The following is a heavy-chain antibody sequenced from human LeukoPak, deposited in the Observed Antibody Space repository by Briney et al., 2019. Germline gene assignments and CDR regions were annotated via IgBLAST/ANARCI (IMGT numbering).Heavy chain of an antibody. D-gene: IGHD5-24*01. CDR3: ARGVKRWLQFSSSYYYYMDV. CDR1: GFTFSSYE. Sequence: GGSLRLSCAASGFTFSSYEMNWVRQAPGKGLEWVSYISCSGSNKYYADSVKGRFTISRDNAKNSLYLQMNSLRAEDTALYYCARGVKRWLQFSSSYYYYMDVWGKGTTVTVSS. J-gene: IGHJ6*03. CDR2: ISCSGSNK. V-gene: IGHV3-48*03.